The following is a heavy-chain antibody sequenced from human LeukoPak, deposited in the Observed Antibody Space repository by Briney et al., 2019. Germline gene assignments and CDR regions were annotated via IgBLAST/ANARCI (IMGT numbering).Heavy chain of an antibody. Sequence: ASVKVSCKASGYTFTSYDINWVRQATGQGLEWMGWINPNSGDTNYAQKFQGRVTMTRDTSISTAYMELSRLRSDDTAVYYCARGQETTGSSFDYWGQGTLVTVSS. CDR2: INPNSGDT. CDR1: GYTFTSYD. J-gene: IGHJ4*02. V-gene: IGHV1-2*02. CDR3: ARGQETTGSSFDY. D-gene: IGHD4-17*01.